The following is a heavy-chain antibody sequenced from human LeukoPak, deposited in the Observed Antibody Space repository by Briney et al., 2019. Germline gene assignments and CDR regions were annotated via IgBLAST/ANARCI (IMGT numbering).Heavy chain of an antibody. D-gene: IGHD1-14*01. Sequence: PSETLSLTCAVYGGSFSGYYWSWIRQPPGKGLEWIGEINHSGSTNYNPSLKSRVTKSVDTSKNHFSLKLSSVTAADTAVYYCARGRRSSHRKALDYWGQGTLVTVSS. V-gene: IGHV4-34*01. CDR2: INHSGST. CDR3: ARGRRSSHRKALDY. CDR1: GGSFSGYY. J-gene: IGHJ4*02.